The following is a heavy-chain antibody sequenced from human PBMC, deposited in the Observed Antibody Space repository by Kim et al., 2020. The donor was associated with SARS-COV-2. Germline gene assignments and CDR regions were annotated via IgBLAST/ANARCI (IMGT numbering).Heavy chain of an antibody. V-gene: IGHV3-30-3*01. CDR2: ISYDGNNK. Sequence: GGSLRLSCAASGFTFSSYAMHWVRQAPGKGLEWVAVISYDGNNKYYADSVKGRFTISRDNSKNTLFLQMNSLRAEDTAVYYFARAESYYYGMDVWGQGTTVTVSS. J-gene: IGHJ6*02. CDR3: ARAESYYYGMDV. CDR1: GFTFSSYA.